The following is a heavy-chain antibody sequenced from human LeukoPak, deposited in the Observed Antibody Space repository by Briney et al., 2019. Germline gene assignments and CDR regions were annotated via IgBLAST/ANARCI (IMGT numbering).Heavy chain of an antibody. D-gene: IGHD1-14*01. CDR1: GFTFSSYW. J-gene: IGHJ4*02. CDR2: INTDGSST. V-gene: IGHV3-74*01. CDR3: AKSLTRSKYYFDY. Sequence: PGGSLRLSCAASGFTFSSYWMHWVRQAPGKGLVWVSRINTDGSSTTYADSVKGRFTISRDNSKNTLYLQMNSLRAEDTAVYYCAKSLTRSKYYFDYWGQGTLVTVSS.